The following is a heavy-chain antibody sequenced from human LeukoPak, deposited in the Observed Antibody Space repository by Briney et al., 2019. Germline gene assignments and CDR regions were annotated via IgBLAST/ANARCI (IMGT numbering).Heavy chain of an antibody. V-gene: IGHV3-48*03. CDR2: ISSSGSTI. CDR3: ARGTSSGYFQLYFDY. CDR1: GFTFSSYE. J-gene: IGHJ4*02. Sequence: GSLRLSCAASGFTFSSYEMNWVRQAPGKGLEWVSYISSSGSTIYYADSVKGRFTISRDNSKNTLYLQMNSLRGEDTAVYYCARGTSSGYFQLYFDYWGQGTLVTVSS. D-gene: IGHD3-22*01.